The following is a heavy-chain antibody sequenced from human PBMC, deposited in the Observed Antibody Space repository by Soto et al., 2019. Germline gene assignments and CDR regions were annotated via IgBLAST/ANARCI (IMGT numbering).Heavy chain of an antibody. CDR3: ARDEGITGTGMGWFDP. D-gene: IGHD1-20*01. CDR2: IIPIFGTA. J-gene: IGHJ5*02. Sequence: QVQLVQSGAEVKKPGSSVKVSCKASGGTFSSYAISWVRQAPGQGLEWMGGIIPIFGTANYAQKFHGRVTITADESTSTAYMELSSLRSEDTAVYYCARDEGITGTGMGWFDPWGQGTLVTVSS. CDR1: GGTFSSYA. V-gene: IGHV1-69*01.